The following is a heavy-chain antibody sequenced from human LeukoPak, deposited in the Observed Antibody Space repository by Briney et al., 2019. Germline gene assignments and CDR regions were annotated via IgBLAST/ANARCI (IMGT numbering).Heavy chain of an antibody. J-gene: IGHJ4*02. V-gene: IGHV6-1*01. CDR2: TFYRSKWYN. CDR3: ARDRYYYGLGSYPLDY. D-gene: IGHD3-10*01. CDR1: GDSVSSNSAA. Sequence: SQTLSLTCAISGDSVSSNSAAWSWIRQSPSRGLEWLGRTFYRSKWYNDYAVSMKSRITINPDTSKNQFSLKLSSVTAADTAVYYCARDRYYYGLGSYPLDYWGQGTLVTVSS.